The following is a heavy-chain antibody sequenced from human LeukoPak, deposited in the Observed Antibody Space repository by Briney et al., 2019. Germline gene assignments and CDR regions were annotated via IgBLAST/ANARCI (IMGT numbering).Heavy chain of an antibody. CDR1: GFTFSSYA. CDR2: ISGSGGST. CDR3: ATADRGAFDI. J-gene: IGHJ3*02. V-gene: IGHV3-23*01. Sequence: PGGSLRLSCAASGFTFSSYAMSWVRQAPGKGLEWVSSISGSGGSTYYADSVKGRFTISRDNSKNTLYLQMNSLRVDDTAVYYCATADRGAFDIWGQGTMVIVSS.